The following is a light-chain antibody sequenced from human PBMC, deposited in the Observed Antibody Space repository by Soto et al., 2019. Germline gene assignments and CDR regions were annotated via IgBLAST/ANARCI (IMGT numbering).Light chain of an antibody. J-gene: IGKJ4*01. V-gene: IGKV4-1*01. Sequence: DIVMTQSPDSLAVSLGERATINCKSSPSVLSTSDNKNYLAWYQQNAGQPPKLLIYWASTRDSGVPDRFSGSGYGADFTLTINNLQAEDVAVYYCQQYYTTLSVGGGTKVEIK. CDR2: WAS. CDR3: QQYYTTLS. CDR1: PSVLSTSDNKNY.